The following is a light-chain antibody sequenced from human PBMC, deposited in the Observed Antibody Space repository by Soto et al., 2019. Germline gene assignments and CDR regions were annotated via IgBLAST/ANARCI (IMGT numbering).Light chain of an antibody. CDR2: DTS. CDR1: QRVSGGF. Sequence: DIVLTQSPAPLSLSPGERATLYCGASQRVSGGFLAWYQQKPGLAPRLILYDTSFRATGIPDRFSGSGSGTDFTLTISSLEPADFAVYYCQQRSNWPLTFGGGTKVDIK. CDR3: QQRSNWPLT. J-gene: IGKJ4*01. V-gene: IGKV3D-20*02.